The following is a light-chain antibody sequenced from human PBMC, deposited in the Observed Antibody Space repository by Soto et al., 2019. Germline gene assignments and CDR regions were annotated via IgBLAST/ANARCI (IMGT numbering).Light chain of an antibody. CDR2: EVS. CDR1: SRDVGGYNY. Sequence: QSALTQPASVSGSPGQSITISWTGTSRDVGGYNYVSWYQQHPGKAPKLMIYEVSNRPSGVSNRFSGSKSGNTASLTISGLQAEDEADYYCSSYTSSSTLVVFGGGTKLTVL. CDR3: SSYTSSSTLVV. V-gene: IGLV2-14*01. J-gene: IGLJ2*01.